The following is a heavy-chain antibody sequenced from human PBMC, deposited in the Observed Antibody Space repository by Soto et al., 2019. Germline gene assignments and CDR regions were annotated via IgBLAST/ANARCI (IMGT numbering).Heavy chain of an antibody. J-gene: IGHJ6*02. CDR1: GYTFTGYY. V-gene: IGHV1-2*04. CDR2: INPNSGGT. CDR3: ARADGYKSYYYYGMDV. Sequence: ASVKVSCKASGYTFTGYYMHWVRQAPGQGLEWMGWINPNSGGTNYAQKFQGWVTMTRDMSISTAYMELSRLRSDDTAVYYCARADGYKSYYYYGMDVWGQGTTVTVSS. D-gene: IGHD5-12*01.